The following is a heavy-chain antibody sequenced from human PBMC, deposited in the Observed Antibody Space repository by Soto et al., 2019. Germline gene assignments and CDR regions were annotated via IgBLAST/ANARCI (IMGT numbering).Heavy chain of an antibody. V-gene: IGHV3-53*01. Sequence: DVQLVESGGGLIQPGESLRLSCAAFGFTISGKKYVAWVRQAPGKGLEWVSALYDLDGSFYAASVKGRFTTSSDSSKTTVYIQMNDLRTDDPAVYYCATWHEREHAYDVWGQGTTVTVSS. CDR2: LYDLDGS. J-gene: IGHJ3*01. CDR1: GFTISGKKY. D-gene: IGHD1-1*01. CDR3: ATWHEREHAYDV.